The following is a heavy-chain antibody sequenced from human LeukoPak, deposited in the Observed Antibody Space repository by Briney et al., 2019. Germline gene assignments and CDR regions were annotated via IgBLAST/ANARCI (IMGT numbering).Heavy chain of an antibody. D-gene: IGHD3-3*01. CDR3: ARDRRYYDFWSGQRGKSYYYHYGMDV. CDR2: ISSSSSTI. Sequence: PGGSLRLSCAASGFTFSSYSMNWVRQAPGKGLEWVSYISSSSSTIYYADSVKGRFTISRDNAKNSLYLQMNSLRDEDTAVYYCARDRRYYDFWSGQRGKSYYYHYGMDVWGQGTTVTVSS. V-gene: IGHV3-48*02. CDR1: GFTFSSYS. J-gene: IGHJ6*02.